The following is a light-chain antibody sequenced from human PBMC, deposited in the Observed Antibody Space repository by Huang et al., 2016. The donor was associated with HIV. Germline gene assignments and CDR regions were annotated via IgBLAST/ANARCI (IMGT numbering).Light chain of an antibody. Sequence: ELVLTQSPTTLSLSPGERATLSCRASQSVNRYLAWYQQKPGQAPRLLIYDASNRATGIPARFSGSGSGTDFTLTISSLEPEDFAVYYCQQRSNWPPITFGQGTRPEIK. J-gene: IGKJ5*01. CDR1: QSVNRY. CDR2: DAS. V-gene: IGKV3-11*01. CDR3: QQRSNWPPIT.